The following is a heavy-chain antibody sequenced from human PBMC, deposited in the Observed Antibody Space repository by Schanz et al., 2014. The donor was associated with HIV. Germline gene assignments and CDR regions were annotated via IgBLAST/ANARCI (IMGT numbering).Heavy chain of an antibody. D-gene: IGHD2-2*01. CDR2: ISGSGSST. J-gene: IGHJ4*02. V-gene: IGHV3-23*01. CDR1: GFMFRNYA. Sequence: EVQLLESGGGLAQPGGSLRLSCVTSGFMFRNYAMSWVRQAPGKGLEWVSCISGSGSSTYFADSVKGRFTISRDASKNALYLQMNSLRAEDTAVYYCIRGVPRGSSTGPALRFWGQGALVTVSS. CDR3: IRGVPRGSSTGPALRF.